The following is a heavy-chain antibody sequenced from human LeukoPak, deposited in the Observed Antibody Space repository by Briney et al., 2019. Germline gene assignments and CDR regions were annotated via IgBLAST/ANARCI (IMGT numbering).Heavy chain of an antibody. CDR1: RDSLSGDF. D-gene: IGHD1-1*01. J-gene: IGHJ4*02. CDR3: AKLAKLGKAHYFDH. CDR2: ISVTGSI. Sequence: TSQTLSLTSTVSRDSLSGDFWSWIRQPPGKRLEFIGYISVTGSINYNPSLKSRVSISTDTSKNQFSLKVHSVTAADTALYYCAKLAKLGKAHYFDHWGQGTPVTVSS. V-gene: IGHV4-59*12.